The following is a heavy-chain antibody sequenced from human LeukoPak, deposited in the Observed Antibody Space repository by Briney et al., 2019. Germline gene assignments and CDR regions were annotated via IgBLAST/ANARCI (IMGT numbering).Heavy chain of an antibody. CDR2: IYASGST. CDR3: ARGNSESYYSAVYFYYMDV. CDR1: GGSISSYY. D-gene: IGHD1-26*01. Sequence: PSETLSLTCTVSGGSISSYYWSWIRQPAGKGLEWIGRIYASGSTNYNPSLKSRVTMSLDTSKNQFSLKLTSVTAADTAVYYCARGNSESYYSAVYFYYMDVWGKGTTVTVSS. V-gene: IGHV4-4*07. J-gene: IGHJ6*03.